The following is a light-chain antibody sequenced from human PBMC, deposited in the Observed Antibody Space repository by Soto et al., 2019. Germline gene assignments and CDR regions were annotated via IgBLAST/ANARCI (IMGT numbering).Light chain of an antibody. J-gene: IGLJ7*01. Sequence: QAVVTQEPSLTVSPGGTVTLTCASSTGAVTSGYYPNWFQQKPGQAPSALIYSTSNKHSWTPARFSGSLLGGKAALTLSGVQPADEAEYYCLLYYGGAQGVVGGGTQLTVL. V-gene: IGLV7-43*01. CDR3: LLYYGGAQGV. CDR2: STS. CDR1: TGAVTSGYY.